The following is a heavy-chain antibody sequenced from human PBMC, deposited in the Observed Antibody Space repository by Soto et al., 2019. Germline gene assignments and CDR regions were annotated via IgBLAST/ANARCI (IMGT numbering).Heavy chain of an antibody. CDR3: ARSSNHYYYYGMDV. V-gene: IGHV4-39*01. Sequence: PSETLSLTCTVSGGSISSSSYYWGWIRQPPGKGLEWIGSIYYSGSTYYNPSLKSRVTISVDTSKNQFSLKLSSVTAADTAVYYCARSSNHYYYYGMDVWGQGTTVT. J-gene: IGHJ6*02. CDR1: GGSISSSSYY. CDR2: IYYSGST. D-gene: IGHD6-13*01.